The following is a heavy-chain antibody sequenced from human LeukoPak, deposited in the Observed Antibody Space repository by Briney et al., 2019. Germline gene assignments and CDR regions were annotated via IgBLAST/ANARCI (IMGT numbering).Heavy chain of an antibody. D-gene: IGHD1-26*01. CDR3: ARTNFDIVGATTLWFFDY. CDR2: IIPIFGTA. J-gene: IGHJ4*02. V-gene: IGHV1-69*13. CDR1: GGTFSSYA. Sequence: ASVKVSCKASGGTFSSYAISWVRQAPGQGLEWMGGIIPIFGTANYAQKSQGRVTITADESTSTAYMELSSLRSEDTAVYYCARTNFDIVGATTLWFFDYWGQGTLVTVSS.